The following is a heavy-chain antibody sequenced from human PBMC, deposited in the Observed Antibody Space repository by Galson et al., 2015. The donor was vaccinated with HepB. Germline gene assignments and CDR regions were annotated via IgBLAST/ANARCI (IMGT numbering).Heavy chain of an antibody. CDR1: GFTFSSYG. Sequence: SLRLSCAASGFTFSSYGMHWVRQAPGKGLEWVAVIWYDGSNKYYADSVKGRFTISRDNSKNTLYLQMDSLRAEDTAVYYCAVEMATTFDYWGQGTPVTVSS. D-gene: IGHD5-24*01. CDR2: IWYDGSNK. CDR3: AVEMATTFDY. V-gene: IGHV3-33*08. J-gene: IGHJ4*02.